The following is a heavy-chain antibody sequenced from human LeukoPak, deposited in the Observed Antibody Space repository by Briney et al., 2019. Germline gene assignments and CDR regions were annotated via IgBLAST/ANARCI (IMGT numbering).Heavy chain of an antibody. J-gene: IGHJ4*02. D-gene: IGHD3-22*01. CDR2: ISWNSGSI. Sequence: GRSLRLSCAASGFIFNDYAMHWVRQAPGKGLEWVSGISWNSGSIGYADSVKGRFTISRDNAKNSLYLQMNSLRAEDMALYYCAKDNDYESSGPLDYWGQGTLVTVST. CDR3: AKDNDYESSGPLDY. CDR1: GFIFNDYA. V-gene: IGHV3-9*03.